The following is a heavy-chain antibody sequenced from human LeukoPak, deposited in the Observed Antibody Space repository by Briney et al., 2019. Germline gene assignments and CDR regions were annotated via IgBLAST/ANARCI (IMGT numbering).Heavy chain of an antibody. J-gene: IGHJ6*03. Sequence: GGSLRLSCVVSGFSVSNNYVSWVRQAPGKGLEWVSVIYSGNTIKYADSVKGRFTISRDNSKNTVYLQMNSLRAEDTAVYYCAKDPYASADYYYYYYMDVWGKGTTVTVSS. CDR2: IYSGNTI. CDR3: AKDPYASADYYYYYYMDV. CDR1: GFSVSNNY. V-gene: IGHV3-66*01.